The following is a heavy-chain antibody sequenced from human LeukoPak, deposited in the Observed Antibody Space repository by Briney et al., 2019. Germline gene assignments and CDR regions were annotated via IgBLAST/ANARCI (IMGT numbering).Heavy chain of an antibody. Sequence: SETLSLTCAVHGGSFSGYYWSWIRQPPGKGLEWIGEINHSGSTNYYPSLMSRVTISIDTSKNQFSLKLISVTAADTAVYYCARLRIGGFDYWGQGNLVTVSS. CDR1: GGSFSGYY. CDR2: INHSGST. D-gene: IGHD3-10*01. J-gene: IGHJ4*02. CDR3: ARLRIGGFDY. V-gene: IGHV4-34*01.